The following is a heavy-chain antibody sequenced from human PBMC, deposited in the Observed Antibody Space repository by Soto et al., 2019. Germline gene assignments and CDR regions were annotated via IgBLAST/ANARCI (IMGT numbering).Heavy chain of an antibody. CDR2: IYPADSDT. Sequence: LGASLKISCQGSGYSFTTYWVAWVRQVPGQGLEWMGMIYPADSDTRYSPSFQGQVTISADTSITTAYLHWSSLKASDTAMYYCARLGGSSAFPLENWGQGTMVTVSS. D-gene: IGHD2-15*01. CDR3: ARLGGSSAFPLEN. J-gene: IGHJ4*02. CDR1: GYSFTTYW. V-gene: IGHV5-51*01.